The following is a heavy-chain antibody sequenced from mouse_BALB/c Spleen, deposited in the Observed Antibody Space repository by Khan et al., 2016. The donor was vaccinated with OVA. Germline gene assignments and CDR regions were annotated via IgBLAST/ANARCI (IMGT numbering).Heavy chain of an antibody. J-gene: IGHJ2*01. CDR1: GFTFSGFG. Sequence: EVELVESGGGLVQPGGSRKLSCAASGFTFSGFGMHWVRQAPEKGLEWVAFIGSDSSTIYYADTVKGRFPISRDKPKKTLFLQMTSLSSEDTAMYFCARTGYYYFDYWGQGTTLTVSS. CDR2: IGSDSSTI. CDR3: ARTGYYYFDY. D-gene: IGHD2-3*01. V-gene: IGHV5-17*02.